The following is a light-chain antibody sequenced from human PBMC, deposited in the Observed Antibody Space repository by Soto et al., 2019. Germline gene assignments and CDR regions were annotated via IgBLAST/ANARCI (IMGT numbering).Light chain of an antibody. CDR1: TSDIGTYNY. CDR3: NSMTISSISRYV. V-gene: IGLV2-14*01. J-gene: IGLJ1*01. Sequence: QSALTQPAAVSGSPGESITISCTGTTSDIGTYNYVSWFQQYSGKAPKLLIYEVNNRPSGVSNRFSGSKSGNSASLTISGPQAEDEADYYCNSMTISSISRYVFGTGTKVTVL. CDR2: EVN.